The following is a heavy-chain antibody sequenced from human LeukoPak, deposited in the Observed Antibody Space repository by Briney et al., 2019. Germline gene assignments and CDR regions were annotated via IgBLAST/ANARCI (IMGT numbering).Heavy chain of an antibody. CDR1: GFTFSSYS. J-gene: IGHJ3*02. Sequence: GGSLRLSCAASGFTFSSYSMNWVRQAPGKGLEWVSSISSSSSYIYYADSVKGRFTISRDNAKNSLYLQMNSLRAEDTAVYYCARDSLPDDYVWGPPPPAAFGIWGQGTMVTVSS. D-gene: IGHD3-16*01. V-gene: IGHV3-21*01. CDR3: ARDSLPDDYVWGPPPPAAFGI. CDR2: ISSSSSYI.